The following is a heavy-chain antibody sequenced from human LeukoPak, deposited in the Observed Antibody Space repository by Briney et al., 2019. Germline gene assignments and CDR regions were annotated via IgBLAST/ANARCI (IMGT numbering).Heavy chain of an antibody. CDR3: ATTKGTIPYFDH. Sequence: VKVSCRVSGYTFTDYYMYWVQQAPGQGLEWMGLVDPEDGETKYAEKFQGRVTIIADTSTDTAYMELSSLRPEDTAVYYCATTKGTIPYFDHWGQGTLVTVSS. V-gene: IGHV1-69-2*01. D-gene: IGHD3-3*01. CDR2: VDPEDGET. CDR1: GYTFTDYY. J-gene: IGHJ4*02.